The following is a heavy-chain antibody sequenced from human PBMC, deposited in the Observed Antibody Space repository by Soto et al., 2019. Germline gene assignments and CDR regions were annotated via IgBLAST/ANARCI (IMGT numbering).Heavy chain of an antibody. D-gene: IGHD3-10*01. J-gene: IGHJ6*02. CDR3: ARWFYYGSGSYYEYYYYGMDV. CDR2: INHSGTT. V-gene: IGHV4-34*01. Sequence: PSETLSLTCAVYGGSFSGYYWSWIRQPPGKGLEWIGEINHSGTTNYNPSLKSRVTISVDTSKNQFSLKLSSVTAADTAVYYCARWFYYGSGSYYEYYYYGMDVWGQGTTVTAP. CDR1: GGSFSGYY.